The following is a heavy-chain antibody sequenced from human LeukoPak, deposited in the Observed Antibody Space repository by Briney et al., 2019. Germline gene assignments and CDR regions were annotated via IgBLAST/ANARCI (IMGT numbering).Heavy chain of an antibody. V-gene: IGHV3-23*01. D-gene: IGHD1-14*01. J-gene: IGHJ4*02. CDR1: GFTFSSYA. CDR2: ISGSGDNT. Sequence: GGPLRLSCAASGFTFSSYAMNWVRQAPGKGLEWVSAISGSGDNTYYADSVKGRFTISRDNSKNTLYLQMNSLRADDTAVYYCAKPARTDYADYWGQGTLVTVSS. CDR3: AKPARTDYADY.